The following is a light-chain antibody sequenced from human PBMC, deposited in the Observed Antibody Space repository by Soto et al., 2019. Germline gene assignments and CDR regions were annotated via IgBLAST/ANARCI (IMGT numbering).Light chain of an antibody. CDR3: QSYDSSLSGYV. V-gene: IGLV1-40*01. CDR1: SSNIGRGYN. CDR2: GNS. Sequence: QSVLTQPPSVSGAPGQRVTISCTGRSSNIGRGYNVHWYQQLPGTAPKLLIYGNSNRPSGVPDRFSGSKSGTSASLAITGLQPEDEADYYCQSYDSSLSGYVFGTGTQLTVL. J-gene: IGLJ1*01.